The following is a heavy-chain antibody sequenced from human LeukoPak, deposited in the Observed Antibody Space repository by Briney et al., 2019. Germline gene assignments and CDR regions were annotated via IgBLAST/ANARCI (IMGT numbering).Heavy chain of an antibody. CDR3: AGQWELLGWFDP. Sequence: SETLSLTCTVSGGSISSGGYYWSWIRQHPGTGLEWIGYIYYSGSTYYNPSLKSRVTISVDTSKNQFSLKLSSVTAADTAVYYCAGQWELLGWFDPWGQGTLVTVSS. J-gene: IGHJ5*02. CDR1: GGSISSGGYY. CDR2: IYYSGST. D-gene: IGHD1-26*01. V-gene: IGHV4-31*03.